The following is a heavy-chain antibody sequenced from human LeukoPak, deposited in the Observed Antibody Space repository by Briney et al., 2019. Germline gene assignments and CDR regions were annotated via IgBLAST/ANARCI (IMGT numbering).Heavy chain of an antibody. CDR3: ARAGYCSSTSCYTSDWFDP. Sequence: ASVKVSCEASGYTFTSYGISWVRQAPGQGLEWMGWISACNGNTNYAQKLQGRVTMTTDTSTSTAYMELRSLRSDDTAVYYCARAGYCSSTSCYTSDWFDPWGQGTLVTVSS. V-gene: IGHV1-18*01. CDR2: ISACNGNT. J-gene: IGHJ5*02. CDR1: GYTFTSYG. D-gene: IGHD2-2*02.